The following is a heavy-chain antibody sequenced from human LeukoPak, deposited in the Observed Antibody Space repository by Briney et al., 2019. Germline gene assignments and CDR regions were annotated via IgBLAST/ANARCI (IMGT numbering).Heavy chain of an antibody. CDR3: ASRQAKGWYYYMDV. CDR1: GGSISSYY. Sequence: SETLSLTCTVSGGSISSYYWSWIRQPPGKGLEWIGYIYYSGSTNYNPSLKSRVTISVDTSKNQFSLKLSSVTAADTAVYYCASRQAKGWYYYMDVWGKGTTVTVSS. CDR2: IYYSGST. V-gene: IGHV4-59*01. D-gene: IGHD2-15*01. J-gene: IGHJ6*03.